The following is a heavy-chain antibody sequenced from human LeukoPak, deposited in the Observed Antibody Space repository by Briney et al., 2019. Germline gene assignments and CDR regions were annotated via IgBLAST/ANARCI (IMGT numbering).Heavy chain of an antibody. J-gene: IGHJ2*01. V-gene: IGHV4-61*02. Sequence: SQTLSLTCTVSGASVNSGNYYWTWIRQPAGKRLEWIGRIYTSGSTNYNPSLKSRVTISIDTSKNQFSLKLSSVTAADTAVYYCARSSSYYYGSGRKGGGSRSWYFDLWGRGTLVTVSS. D-gene: IGHD3-10*01. CDR3: ARSSSYYYGSGRKGGGSRSWYFDL. CDR1: GASVNSGNYY. CDR2: IYTSGST.